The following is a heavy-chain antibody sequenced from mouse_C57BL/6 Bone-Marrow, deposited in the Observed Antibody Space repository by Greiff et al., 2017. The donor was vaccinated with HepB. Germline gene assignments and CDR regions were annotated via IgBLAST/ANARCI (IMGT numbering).Heavy chain of an antibody. CDR1: GYTFTSYW. V-gene: IGHV1-52*01. D-gene: IGHD2-2*01. CDR3: ARGYDPAWFAY. CDR2: IDPSDSET. J-gene: IGHJ3*01. Sequence: QVQLQQPGAELVRPGSSVKLSCKASGYTFTSYWMHWVKQRPIQGLEWIGNIDPSDSETHYNQKFKDKATLTVDKSSSTAYKQLSSLTSEDSAVYYCARGYDPAWFAYWGQGTLVTVSA.